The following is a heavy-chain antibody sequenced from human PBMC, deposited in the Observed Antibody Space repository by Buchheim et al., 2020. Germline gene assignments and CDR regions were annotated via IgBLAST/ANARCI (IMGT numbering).Heavy chain of an antibody. V-gene: IGHV3-48*03. Sequence: EVQLVESGGGLVQPGGSLRLSCAASGFTFSSYEMNWVRQAPGKGLEWVSYISSSGSTIYYADSVKGRFTISRDNAKNSLYLQMNSLRAEDTAVYYCASSPISTSLYSSGWAVFDYWGQGTL. J-gene: IGHJ4*02. CDR3: ASSPISTSLYSSGWAVFDY. CDR2: ISSSGSTI. D-gene: IGHD6-19*01. CDR1: GFTFSSYE.